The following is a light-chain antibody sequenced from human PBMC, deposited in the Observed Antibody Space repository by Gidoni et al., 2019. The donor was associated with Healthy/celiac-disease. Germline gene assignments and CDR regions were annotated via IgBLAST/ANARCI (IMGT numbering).Light chain of an antibody. Sequence: EIVFTQSPATLSVSPGERATLSCRASQSVSSYLAWYQQKPGQAPRLLIYDASNRATGIPARFSGSGSGTDFTLTISSLEPEDFAVYYCQQRSNWPPYTFGQGTKLEIK. CDR1: QSVSSY. CDR2: DAS. J-gene: IGKJ2*01. CDR3: QQRSNWPPYT. V-gene: IGKV3-11*01.